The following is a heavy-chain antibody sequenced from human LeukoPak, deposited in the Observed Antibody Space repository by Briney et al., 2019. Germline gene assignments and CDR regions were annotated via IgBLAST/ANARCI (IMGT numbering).Heavy chain of an antibody. CDR3: ARKPILYGSGTYWYYFDY. Sequence: SETLSLTCAVYGGSFSGYYWSWIRQPPGKGLEWIGEINHSGSTNYNPSLKSRVTISVDTSKNQFSLKLSSVTAADTAVYYCARKPILYGSGTYWYYFDYWGQGTLVSVSS. V-gene: IGHV4-34*01. J-gene: IGHJ4*02. CDR2: INHSGST. CDR1: GGSFSGYY. D-gene: IGHD3-10*01.